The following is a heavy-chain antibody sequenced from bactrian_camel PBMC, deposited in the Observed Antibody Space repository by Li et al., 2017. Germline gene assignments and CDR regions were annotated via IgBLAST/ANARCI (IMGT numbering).Heavy chain of an antibody. CDR2: LRADARS. D-gene: IGHD3*01. Sequence: VQLVESGGGSVQAGGSLKLSCAVSRYSYSSNCMGWFRQAVGKEREGVATLRADARSTYSDSVKGRFTVSADNAKRTLYLQMDSPKPEDSATYYCAAVCTSPWAYKYWGQGTQVTVS. CDR3: AAVCTSPWAYKY. J-gene: IGHJ4*01. V-gene: IGHV3S53*01. CDR1: RYSYSSNC.